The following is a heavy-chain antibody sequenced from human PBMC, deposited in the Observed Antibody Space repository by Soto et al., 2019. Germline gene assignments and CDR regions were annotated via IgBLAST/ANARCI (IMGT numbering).Heavy chain of an antibody. Sequence: GGSLRLSCAASGFTFSNAWMNWVRQAPGKGLEWVGRIKSKTDGGTTDYAAPVKGRFTISRDDSKNTLYLQMNSLKTEDTAVYYCTTSYGGRSRHHHYYYYGMDVWGQGTTVTVSS. CDR3: TTSYGGRSRHHHYYYYGMDV. D-gene: IGHD2-21*01. CDR2: IKSKTDGGTT. V-gene: IGHV3-15*07. CDR1: GFTFSNAW. J-gene: IGHJ6*02.